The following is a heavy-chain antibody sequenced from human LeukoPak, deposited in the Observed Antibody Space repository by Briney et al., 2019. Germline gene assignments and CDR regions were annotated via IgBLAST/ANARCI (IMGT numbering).Heavy chain of an antibody. J-gene: IGHJ4*02. CDR3: ARGGIMIRGLDLPDY. Sequence: HTGGSLRLSCAASGFTFSSHDMYWVRQATGKSLEWVSGVGVAGDTHYADSVKGRFTISRDNAKNSVYLQMNSLRAGDTAVYYCARGGIMIRGLDLPDYWGQGTLVTVSS. CDR2: VGVAGDT. D-gene: IGHD3-10*01. V-gene: IGHV3-13*01. CDR1: GFTFSSHD.